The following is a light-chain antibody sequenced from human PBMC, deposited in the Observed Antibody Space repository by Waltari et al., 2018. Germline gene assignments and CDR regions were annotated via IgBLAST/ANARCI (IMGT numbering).Light chain of an antibody. CDR1: PSVSSY. CDR2: ATS. Sequence: DIQMTQSPLSLSASVGGSCNITCRASPSVSSYLNWYQQRPGQAPNLLIYATSNLQSGVPSRFSGSGFETDFTLTISSLRPEDFAAYYCQQTYNTPWTFGQGTKVEIQ. J-gene: IGKJ1*01. V-gene: IGKV1-39*01. CDR3: QQTYNTPWT.